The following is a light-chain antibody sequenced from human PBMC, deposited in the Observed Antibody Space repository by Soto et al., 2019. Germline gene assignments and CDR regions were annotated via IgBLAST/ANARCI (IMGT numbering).Light chain of an antibody. CDR1: SSDIGGYNY. Sequence: QSVLTQPASVSGPPGQSITISCTGGSSDIGGYNYVSWFQQHPGKAPKLMIYEVTNRPSGVSNRFSGSKSGNAASLTISGLQAEDEADYYCSPYTSSSTYVFGTGTKGTVL. J-gene: IGLJ1*01. V-gene: IGLV2-14*01. CDR2: EVT. CDR3: SPYTSSSTYV.